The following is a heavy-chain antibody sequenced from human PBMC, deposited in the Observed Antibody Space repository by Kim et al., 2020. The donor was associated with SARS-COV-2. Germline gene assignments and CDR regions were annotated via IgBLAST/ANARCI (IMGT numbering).Heavy chain of an antibody. Sequence: TTDYAAPVKGRFTISRDDSKNTLYLQMNSLKTEDTAVYYCTTVRRNAFDIWGQGTMVTVSS. V-gene: IGHV3-15*01. J-gene: IGHJ3*02. CDR2: TT. CDR3: TTVRRNAFDI.